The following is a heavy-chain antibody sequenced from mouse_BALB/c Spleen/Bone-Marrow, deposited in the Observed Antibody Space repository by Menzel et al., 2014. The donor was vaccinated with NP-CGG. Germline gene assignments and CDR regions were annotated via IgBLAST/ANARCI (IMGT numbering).Heavy chain of an antibody. V-gene: IGHV1-22*01. J-gene: IGHJ2*01. Sequence: EVKLQEPGPELVKPGASVKISCKTSGYTLTDYTLHWVKQSHGKSLEWIGGVNPNIGGTSYNQKFKGKASLTVNKSSTTAYMERRSLTSEDSAVYYCARGRWYYWGQGTTLTVSS. CDR2: VNPNIGGT. D-gene: IGHD2-3*01. CDR1: GYTLTDYT. CDR3: ARGRWYY.